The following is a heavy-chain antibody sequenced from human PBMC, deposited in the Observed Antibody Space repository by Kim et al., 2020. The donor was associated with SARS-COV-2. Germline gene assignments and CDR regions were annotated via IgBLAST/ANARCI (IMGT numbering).Heavy chain of an antibody. Sequence: KFQGRVTITADESTSTAYMELSSLRSEDTAVYYCARGAAAGLSYYYYMDVWGKGTTVTVSS. D-gene: IGHD6-13*01. V-gene: IGHV1-69*01. CDR3: ARGAAAGLSYYYYMDV. J-gene: IGHJ6*03.